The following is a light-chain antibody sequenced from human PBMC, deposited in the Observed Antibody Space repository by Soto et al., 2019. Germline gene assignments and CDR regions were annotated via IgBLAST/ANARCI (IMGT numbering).Light chain of an antibody. J-gene: IGKJ1*01. CDR3: QQSYTTPWT. CDR2: AAS. CDR1: QSIDSY. Sequence: DIQMTQSPSSLSASVGDRVTITCRASQSIDSYLNWYQQKPGKAPHLLICAASTLQSGVPSRFSGSASGTDFTLTISSLQPEDFATYYCQQSYTTPWTFGQGTKVEIK. V-gene: IGKV1-39*01.